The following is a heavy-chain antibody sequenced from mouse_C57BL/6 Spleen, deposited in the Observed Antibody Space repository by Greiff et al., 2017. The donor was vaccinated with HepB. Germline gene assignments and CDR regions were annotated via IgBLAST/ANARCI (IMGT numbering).Heavy chain of an antibody. CDR1: GYTFTSYW. CDR2: IHPNSGST. D-gene: IGHD1-1*01. CDR3: ASRGSSYFFAY. J-gene: IGHJ3*01. Sequence: QVQLQQPGAELVKPGASVKLSCKASGYTFTSYWMHWVKQRPGQGLEWIGMIHPNSGSTNYNEKFKSKATLTVDKSSSTAYMQLSSLTSEDSAVYYCASRGSSYFFAYWGQGTLVTVSA. V-gene: IGHV1-64*01.